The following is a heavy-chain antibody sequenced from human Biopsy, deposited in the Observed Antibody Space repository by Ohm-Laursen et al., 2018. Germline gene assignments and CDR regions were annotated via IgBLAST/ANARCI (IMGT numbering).Heavy chain of an antibody. CDR1: GFTFDIYA. Sequence: SLRLSCAASGFTFDIYAMAWVRQAPGKGLEWVSTVTSGGDGTYYAESVQGRFSISRDNSKNTVYLQLNALRAQDTAVYYCARVEAGTYDALDIWGQGTLVAVSA. CDR3: ARVEAGTYDALDI. D-gene: IGHD1-26*01. V-gene: IGHV3-23*01. J-gene: IGHJ3*02. CDR2: VTSGGDGT.